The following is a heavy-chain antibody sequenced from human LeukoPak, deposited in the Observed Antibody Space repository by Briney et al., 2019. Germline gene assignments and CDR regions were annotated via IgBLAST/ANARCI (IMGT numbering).Heavy chain of an antibody. CDR1: GGSISRYY. Sequence: SETLSLTCTVSGGSISRYYWSWIRQPPGKGLEWIGYIYYSGSTNYNPSLKSRVTISVDTSKNQFSLKLSSVTAADTAVYYCVRVYGDNQYYFDYWGQGTLVTVSS. CDR3: VRVYGDNQYYFDY. V-gene: IGHV4-59*01. CDR2: IYYSGST. D-gene: IGHD4-17*01. J-gene: IGHJ4*02.